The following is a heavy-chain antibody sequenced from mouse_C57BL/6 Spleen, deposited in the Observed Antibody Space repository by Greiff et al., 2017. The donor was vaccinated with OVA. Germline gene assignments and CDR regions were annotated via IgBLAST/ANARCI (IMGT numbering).Heavy chain of an antibody. D-gene: IGHD4-1*01. V-gene: IGHV1-53*01. CDR2: INPSNGGT. J-gene: IGHJ2*01. CDR1: GYTFTSYW. Sequence: QVQLKQPGTELVKPGASVKLSCKASGYTFTSYWMHWVKQRPGQGLEWIGNINPSNGGTNYNEKFKSKATLTVDKSSSTAYMQLSSLTSEDSAVYYCARETGTGYYFDYWGQGTTLTVSS. CDR3: ARETGTGYYFDY.